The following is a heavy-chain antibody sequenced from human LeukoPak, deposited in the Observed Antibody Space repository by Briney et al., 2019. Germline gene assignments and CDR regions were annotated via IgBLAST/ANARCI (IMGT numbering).Heavy chain of an antibody. CDR1: GFNFNNYD. CDR3: VPLNWNPPGDFDR. Sequence: GGSLRLSCVASGFNFNNYDLHWVRQAPGKGLEWVAFIKFHGHESFYADSVKGRFTISRDNAKNSLYLQMNSLRVEDTAVYYCVPLNWNPPGDFDRWGQGTLVTVSS. V-gene: IGHV3-30*02. CDR2: IKFHGHES. D-gene: IGHD1-20*01. J-gene: IGHJ4*02.